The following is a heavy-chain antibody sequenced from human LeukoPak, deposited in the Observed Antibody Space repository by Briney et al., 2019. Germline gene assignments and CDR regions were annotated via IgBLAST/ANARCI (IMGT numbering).Heavy chain of an antibody. Sequence: SQTLSLTCTVSGGSVTSGNYYWNWIRQPAGKGLEWIGRIYTNGGASYNPSLKSRVTISIDASKNQFSLKLSSVTAADTAVYFCAREEASSWTGDYFDYWGQGSLVTVSS. CDR3: AREEASSWTGDYFDY. J-gene: IGHJ4*02. CDR2: IYTNGGA. D-gene: IGHD6-13*01. V-gene: IGHV4-61*02. CDR1: GGSVTSGNYY.